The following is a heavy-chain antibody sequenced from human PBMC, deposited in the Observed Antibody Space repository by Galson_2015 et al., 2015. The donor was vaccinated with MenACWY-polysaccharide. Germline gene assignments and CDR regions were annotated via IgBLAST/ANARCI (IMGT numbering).Heavy chain of an antibody. J-gene: IGHJ4*02. V-gene: IGHV3-23*01. CDR2: ISGGGGST. CDR3: ATLAAAGGHNDY. CDR1: GFTFSSYA. Sequence: SLRLSCVASGFTFSSYAMSWVRQAPGKGLEWVSAISGGGGSTYYADSVKGRFTISRDNSKNTLYLQMNSLRAEDTAVYYCATLAAAGGHNDYWGQGTLVTVSS. D-gene: IGHD6-13*01.